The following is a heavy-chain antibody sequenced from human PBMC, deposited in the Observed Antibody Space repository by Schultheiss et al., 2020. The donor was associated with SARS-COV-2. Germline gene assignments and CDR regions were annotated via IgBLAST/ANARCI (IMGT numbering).Heavy chain of an antibody. D-gene: IGHD3-3*01. Sequence: GESLKISCAVSGFTFSNYWMNWVRQAPGKGLEWVGNINEDGAVTYHADSVRGRFTISRDNSKNTLYLQMNSLRAEDTAVYYCAKDRDDFWSGYYYYYYGMDVWGQGTTVTVSS. J-gene: IGHJ6*02. CDR2: INEDGAVT. V-gene: IGHV3-7*03. CDR1: GFTFSNYW. CDR3: AKDRDDFWSGYYYYYYGMDV.